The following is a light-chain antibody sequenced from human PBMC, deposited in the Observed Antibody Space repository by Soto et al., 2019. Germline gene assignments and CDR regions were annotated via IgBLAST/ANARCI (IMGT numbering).Light chain of an antibody. Sequence: ELVMTQSPATLSVSPGERATLSCRASQSVSSNLAWYQPKPGQAPRLLIYGASTRATGFPARFSGSGSGTELTLTINSLQSEDFAIYYCQQYNNWPSTFGQGTKVDIK. CDR2: GAS. J-gene: IGKJ1*01. CDR1: QSVSSN. V-gene: IGKV3-15*01. CDR3: QQYNNWPST.